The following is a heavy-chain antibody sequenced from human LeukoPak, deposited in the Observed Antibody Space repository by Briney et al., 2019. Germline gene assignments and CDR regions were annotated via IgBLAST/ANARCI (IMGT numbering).Heavy chain of an antibody. CDR2: IPYDGSNK. D-gene: IGHD1-26*01. Sequence: PGGSLRLSCAASGFTFSSYGMHWVRQAPGKGLEWVAVIPYDGSNKYYADSVKGRFTISRDNSKNTLYLQMNSLRAEDTTVYYCAKEKWELLGFDYWGQGTLVTVSS. CDR1: GFTFSSYG. J-gene: IGHJ4*02. CDR3: AKEKWELLGFDY. V-gene: IGHV3-30*18.